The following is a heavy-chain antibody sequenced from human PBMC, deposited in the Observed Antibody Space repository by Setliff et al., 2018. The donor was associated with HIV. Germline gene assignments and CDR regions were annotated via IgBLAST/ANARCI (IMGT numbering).Heavy chain of an antibody. D-gene: IGHD3-3*01. J-gene: IGHJ3*02. CDR1: GYSISSGYY. V-gene: IGHV4-38-2*01. CDR3: ARVPRITTLRNAFDI. Sequence: SETLSLTCAVSGYSISSGYYWGWIRQPPGKGLDWIGNIYYIGNTDYNPSLKSRVTISIDTSKNQFSLKLSSVTAADTAIYYCARVPRITTLRNAFDIWGQGTMVTVSS. CDR2: IYYIGNT.